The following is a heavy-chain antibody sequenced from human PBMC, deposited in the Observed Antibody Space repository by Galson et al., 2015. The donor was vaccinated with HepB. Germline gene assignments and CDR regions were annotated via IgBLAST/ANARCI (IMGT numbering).Heavy chain of an antibody. J-gene: IGHJ6*02. CDR3: AGLSGYDYHYYYYGMDV. D-gene: IGHD5-12*01. CDR2: ISGSGGST. V-gene: IGHV3-23*01. CDR1: GFTFSSYA. Sequence: SLRLSCAASGFTFSSYAMSWVRQAPGKGLEWVSAISGSGGSTYYADSVKGRFTISRDNSKNTLYLQMNSLRAEDTAVYYCAGLSGYDYHYYYYGMDVWGQGTTVTVSS.